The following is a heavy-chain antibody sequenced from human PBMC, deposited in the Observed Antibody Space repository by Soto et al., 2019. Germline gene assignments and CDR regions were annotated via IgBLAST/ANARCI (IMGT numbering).Heavy chain of an antibody. Sequence: SETLSLTCTVSVGSISSSSYYWCWIRQPPGKGLEWIGSIYYSGSTYYNPSLKSRVTISVDTSKNQFSLKLSSVTAADTAVYYCARHERSNWFDPWGQGTLVTVSS. V-gene: IGHV4-39*01. J-gene: IGHJ5*02. CDR3: ARHERSNWFDP. CDR2: IYYSGST. CDR1: VGSISSSSYY.